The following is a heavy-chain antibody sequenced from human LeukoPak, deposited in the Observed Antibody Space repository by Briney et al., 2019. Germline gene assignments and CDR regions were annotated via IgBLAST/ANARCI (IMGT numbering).Heavy chain of an antibody. Sequence: ASVKVSCKASEYIFTNYAMHWVRQAPGQGLEWMGWISAYNGNTNYAQKLQGRVTMTTDTSTSTAYMELRSLRSDDTAVYYCARVWYYDSSGYYRPVRFDPWGRGTLVTVSS. CDR1: EYIFTNYA. V-gene: IGHV1-18*01. D-gene: IGHD3-22*01. CDR3: ARVWYYDSSGYYRPVRFDP. CDR2: ISAYNGNT. J-gene: IGHJ5*02.